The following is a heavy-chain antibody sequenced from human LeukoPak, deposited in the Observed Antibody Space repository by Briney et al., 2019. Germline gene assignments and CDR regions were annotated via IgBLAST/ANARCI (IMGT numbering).Heavy chain of an antibody. V-gene: IGHV3-21*01. CDR1: IFTFSSYS. Sequence: GGSLRLSCAASIFTFSSYSMNWVRQAPGKGLEWVSSISSGSKYIYNADSVKGRFTISRDNAKNSLYLQMNSLRAEDTAVYYCARALSYSYGSMDFWGQGTLVIVSS. D-gene: IGHD5-18*01. CDR3: ARALSYSYGSMDF. J-gene: IGHJ4*02. CDR2: ISSGSKYI.